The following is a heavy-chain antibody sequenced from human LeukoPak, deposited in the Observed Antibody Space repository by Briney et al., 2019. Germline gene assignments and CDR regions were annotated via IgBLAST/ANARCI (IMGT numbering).Heavy chain of an antibody. V-gene: IGHV4-38-2*02. CDR2: IYHSGST. CDR3: ARGGYCSSTSCGNWFDP. J-gene: IGHJ5*02. CDR1: GCSISSGYY. Sequence: SETLSLTCTVSGCSISSGYYWGWIRQPPGKGLEWIGSIYHSGSTYYNPSLKSRVTISVDTSKNQFALKLSSVTAADTAVYYCARGGYCSSTSCGNWFDPWGQGTLVTVSS. D-gene: IGHD2-2*01.